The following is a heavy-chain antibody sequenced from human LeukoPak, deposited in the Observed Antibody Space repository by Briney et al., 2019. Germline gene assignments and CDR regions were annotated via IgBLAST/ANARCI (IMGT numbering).Heavy chain of an antibody. Sequence: ASVKVSCKASGYTFTVYYMHWVRQAPGQGLEWMGWINPNSGGTNYAQKFQGRVNMTRDTSISTAYMELSRLRSDDTAVYYCARDRIWVMDVWGQGTTVTVSS. D-gene: IGHD7-27*01. CDR3: ARDRIWVMDV. V-gene: IGHV1-2*02. CDR1: GYTFTVYY. CDR2: INPNSGGT. J-gene: IGHJ6*02.